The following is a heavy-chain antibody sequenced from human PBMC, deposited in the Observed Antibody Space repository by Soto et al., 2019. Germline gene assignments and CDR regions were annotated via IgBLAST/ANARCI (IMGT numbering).Heavy chain of an antibody. Sequence: ASVKVSCKASGYTFTSYDINWVRQATGQGLEWMGWMNPNSGNTGYAQKFQGRVTMTRNTSISTAYMELGSLRSEDTAVYYCARGKFGYSSSWYGYWGQGTLVTVSS. D-gene: IGHD6-13*01. CDR3: ARGKFGYSSSWYGY. V-gene: IGHV1-8*01. J-gene: IGHJ4*02. CDR2: MNPNSGNT. CDR1: GYTFTSYD.